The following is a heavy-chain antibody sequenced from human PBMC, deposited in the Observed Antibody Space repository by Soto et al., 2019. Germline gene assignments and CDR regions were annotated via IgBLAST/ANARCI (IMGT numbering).Heavy chain of an antibody. CDR1: GGSISSSSYY. CDR3: ARSTVLSQWLDHPSYYYYYYGMDV. V-gene: IGHV4-39*01. J-gene: IGHJ6*02. D-gene: IGHD6-19*01. Sequence: ETLSLTCTVSGGSISSSSYYWGWIRQPPGKGLEWIGSIHYSGSTYYNPSLKSRVTISVDTSKNQFSLKLSSVTAADTAVYYCARSTVLSQWLDHPSYYYYYYGMDVWGQGTTVTVSS. CDR2: IHYSGST.